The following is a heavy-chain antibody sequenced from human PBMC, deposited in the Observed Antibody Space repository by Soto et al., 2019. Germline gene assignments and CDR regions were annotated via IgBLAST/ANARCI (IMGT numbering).Heavy chain of an antibody. D-gene: IGHD3-3*01. V-gene: IGHV3-23*01. CDR1: GFTFSSYA. CDR2: ISGSGGST. J-gene: IGHJ6*02. Sequence: GGSLRLSCAASGFTFSSYAMSWVRQAPGKGLEWVSAISGSGGSTYYADSVKGRFTISRDNSKNTLYLQMNSLRAEDTAVYYCAKGGRDCDFWSGSALDVWGQGTTVTVSS. CDR3: AKGGRDCDFWSGSALDV.